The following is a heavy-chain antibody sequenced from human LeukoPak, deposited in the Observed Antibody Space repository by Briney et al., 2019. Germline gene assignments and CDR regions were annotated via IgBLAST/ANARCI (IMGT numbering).Heavy chain of an antibody. Sequence: NPGGSLRLSCAASGFTFNDCSMNWVRQAPGKGLEWVSSISSGSSHIYYADSVKGRFTISRDNAKNSLYLQMNSLRAEDTAVYYCARKVCSSSWQTSVGLDYWGQGTLVTVSS. J-gene: IGHJ4*02. CDR2: ISSGSSHI. CDR1: GFTFNDCS. V-gene: IGHV3-21*01. D-gene: IGHD2-2*01. CDR3: ARKVCSSSWQTSVGLDY.